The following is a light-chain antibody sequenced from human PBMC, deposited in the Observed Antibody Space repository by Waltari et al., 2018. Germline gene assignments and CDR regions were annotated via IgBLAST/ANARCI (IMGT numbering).Light chain of an antibody. CDR2: GTT. V-gene: IGKV3-20*01. CDR3: QQYTDSPPLT. CDR1: QSVSRSY. Sequence: EIVLTKSPASLPLSPGDRATLSSRASQSVSRSYLSRYRQKPGQAPRLLIYGTTSRSTGIPDRVSGSGSGTDFTLTISRLEPEDFAVYFCQQYTDSPPLTYGGGTRVEIK. J-gene: IGKJ4*01.